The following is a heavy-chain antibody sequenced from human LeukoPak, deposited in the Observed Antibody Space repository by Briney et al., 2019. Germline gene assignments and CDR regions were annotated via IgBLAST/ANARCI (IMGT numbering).Heavy chain of an antibody. J-gene: IGHJ6*03. Sequence: GASVKVSCKACGYTFTSYYMHWVRQVPGQGLEWMGVINPSGGSTSYAQKFQGRVTMTRDMSTSTVYMELSGLRSEDTAVYYCARAGYCSGGSCYSLGYYYYYYMDVWGKGTTVTVSS. CDR2: INPSGGST. D-gene: IGHD2-15*01. V-gene: IGHV1-46*01. CDR3: ARAGYCSGGSCYSLGYYYYYYMDV. CDR1: GYTFTSYY.